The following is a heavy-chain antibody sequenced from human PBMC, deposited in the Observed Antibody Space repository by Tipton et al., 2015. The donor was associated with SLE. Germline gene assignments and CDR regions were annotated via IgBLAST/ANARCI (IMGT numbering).Heavy chain of an antibody. D-gene: IGHD6-19*01. Sequence: TLSLTCTVSGGSISSGSYYWSWIRQPAGKGLEGIGYIYTSGSTNYNPSLKSRVTISVDTSKNQFSLKLSSVTAADTAVYYCARDEGREQWLSSWGQGTLVTVSS. J-gene: IGHJ5*02. CDR2: IYTSGST. V-gene: IGHV4-61*09. CDR3: ARDEGREQWLSS. CDR1: GGSISSGSYY.